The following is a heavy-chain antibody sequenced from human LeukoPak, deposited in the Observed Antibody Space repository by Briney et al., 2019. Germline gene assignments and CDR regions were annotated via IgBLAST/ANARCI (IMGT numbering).Heavy chain of an antibody. V-gene: IGHV4-61*02. CDR2: IYTSGST. J-gene: IGHJ4*02. Sequence: SETLSLTCTVSGGSISSGSYYWSWIRQPAGKGLEWIGRIYTSGSTNYNPSLKSRVTISVDTSKNQFSLKLSSVTAADTAVYYCARGPGVTGGFYYFDYWGQGTLVTVSS. D-gene: IGHD2-21*02. CDR1: GGSISSGSYY. CDR3: ARGPGVTGGFYYFDY.